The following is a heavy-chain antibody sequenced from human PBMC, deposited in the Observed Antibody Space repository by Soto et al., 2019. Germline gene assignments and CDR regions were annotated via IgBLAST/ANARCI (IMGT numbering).Heavy chain of an antibody. Sequence: GGSLRLSCVVSGFTFSDFGMHWVRQSPGEGLAWVASISKDGLDRYYSESVKGRFTISRDDSKNTVFLQMNSLKVEDTAAYFCASPREGQWLVFDHWGQRTLVTVS. CDR2: ISKDGLDR. V-gene: IGHV3-30*19. J-gene: IGHJ4*02. CDR3: ASPREGQWLVFDH. CDR1: GFTFSDFG. D-gene: IGHD6-19*01.